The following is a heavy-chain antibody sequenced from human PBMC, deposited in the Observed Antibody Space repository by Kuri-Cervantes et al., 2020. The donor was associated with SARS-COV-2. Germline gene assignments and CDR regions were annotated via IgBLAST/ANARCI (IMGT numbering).Heavy chain of an antibody. CDR3: ANARYRTCAFDY. V-gene: IGHV4-38-2*01. CDR2: IHYSGCT. CDR1: GSSISSGSY. D-gene: IGHD3-16*02. Sequence: GSLRLSCAVSGSSISSGSYWGWIRQPPGKGLEWIGSIHYSGCTYYNPSRRSRFTISVHTSKNQFSLKLSCLTAADTATYFCANARYRTCAFDYWGQGILVTVSS. J-gene: IGHJ4*02.